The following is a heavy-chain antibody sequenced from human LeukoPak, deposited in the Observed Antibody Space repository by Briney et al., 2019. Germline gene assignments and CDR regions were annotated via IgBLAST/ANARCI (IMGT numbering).Heavy chain of an antibody. CDR3: ARGREQWLVLRAFDI. CDR2: INHSGST. J-gene: IGHJ3*02. D-gene: IGHD6-19*01. CDR1: GGSFSGYY. Sequence: SETLSLTCAVYGGSFSGYYWSWIRQPPGKGLEWIGEINHSGSTNYNPSLKSRVTISVDTSKNQFSLKLSSVTAADTAVYYRARGREQWLVLRAFDIWGQGTMVTVSS. V-gene: IGHV4-34*01.